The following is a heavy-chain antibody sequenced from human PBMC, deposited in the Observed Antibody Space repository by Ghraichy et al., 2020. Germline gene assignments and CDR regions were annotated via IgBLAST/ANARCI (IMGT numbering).Heavy chain of an antibody. CDR3: ARDFSPATTVTYDAFDI. CDR1: GFTFSSSW. J-gene: IGHJ3*02. V-gene: IGHV3-7*01. D-gene: IGHD1-1*01. Sequence: GGSLRLSCAASGFTFSSSWMTWVRQAPGKGLEWVANIKKDGSDKDYVDSVKGRFTISRDNAKNSLYLQMNSLRAEDTAVYYCARDFSPATTVTYDAFDIWGQGTMVTVSS. CDR2: IKKDGSDK.